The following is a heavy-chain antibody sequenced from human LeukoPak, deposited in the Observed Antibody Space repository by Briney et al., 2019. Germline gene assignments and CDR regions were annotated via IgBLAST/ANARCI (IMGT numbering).Heavy chain of an antibody. J-gene: IGHJ5*02. CDR2: IYTSGST. Sequence: PSETLSLTCTVSGGSISSYYWSWIRQPAGKGLEWIGRIYTSGSTNYNPSLKSRVTMSVDTSKNQFSLKLSSVTAADTAVYYWARDVQFYDYVSRFDPWGQGPLVTVSS. CDR1: GGSISSYY. CDR3: ARDVQFYDYVSRFDP. V-gene: IGHV4-4*07. D-gene: IGHD3-16*01.